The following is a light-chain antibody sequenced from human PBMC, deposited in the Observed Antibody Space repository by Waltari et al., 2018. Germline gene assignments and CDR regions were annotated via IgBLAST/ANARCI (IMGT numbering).Light chain of an antibody. CDR2: GVS. V-gene: IGKV3-20*01. Sequence: EIVLTQSPGTLSLSPGERATLSCRASQSVSSSSLAWYQRKRGQAPWLLIYGVSSSATGIPDRFSGSGSGTDFTLTVSRLEPEDFVVYYCQQYGSSPVTFGGGTKVEIK. CDR1: QSVSSSS. CDR3: QQYGSSPVT. J-gene: IGKJ4*01.